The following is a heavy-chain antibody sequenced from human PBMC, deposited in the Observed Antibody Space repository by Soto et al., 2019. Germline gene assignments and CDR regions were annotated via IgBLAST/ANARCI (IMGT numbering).Heavy chain of an antibody. D-gene: IGHD3-9*01. CDR1: GNTFTSYD. Sequence: ASVKVSCKASGNTFTSYDINWVRQATGHGLEWMGWINPNSGNIGYAQKFQGRVTISRDNSKNMLYLQMNSLRAEDTAVYYCAKVPRDFAWLLELDYFDYWGQGTPVTVSS. J-gene: IGHJ4*02. CDR3: AKVPRDFAWLLELDYFDY. CDR2: INPNSGNI. V-gene: IGHV1-8*01.